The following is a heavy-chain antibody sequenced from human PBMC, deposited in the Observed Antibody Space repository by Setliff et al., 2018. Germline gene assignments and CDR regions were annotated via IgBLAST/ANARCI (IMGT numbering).Heavy chain of an antibody. Sequence: ASETLSLTCSVSGASITSGGFYWTWIRQPAGKGLEWIGHISPSGSTTYNPSVKSRVTISLDTSKNHFSLQVTSLAATDTALYFCARHEFVGGYYGSVTYRHFDYWGQGILVTVSS. D-gene: IGHD3-10*01. J-gene: IGHJ4*02. CDR3: ARHEFVGGYYGSVTYRHFDY. CDR2: ISPSGST. CDR1: GASITSGGFY. V-gene: IGHV4-61*09.